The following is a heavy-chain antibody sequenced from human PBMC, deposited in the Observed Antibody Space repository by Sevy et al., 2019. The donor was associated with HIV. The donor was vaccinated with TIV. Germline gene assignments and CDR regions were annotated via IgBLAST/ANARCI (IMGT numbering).Heavy chain of an antibody. D-gene: IGHD1-26*01. CDR2: IHYSGTT. CDR3: ARDSGNYPYYFDY. Sequence: SETLSLTWTVSGGSISGGNYFWSWIRQSPGKGLEWIVYIHYSGTTNYNPSLKSRVTISVDTSKNQFSLKLRSVTAADTAVYYCARDSGNYPYYFDYWGQGTLVTVSS. CDR1: GGSISGGNYF. V-gene: IGHV4-61*01. J-gene: IGHJ4*01.